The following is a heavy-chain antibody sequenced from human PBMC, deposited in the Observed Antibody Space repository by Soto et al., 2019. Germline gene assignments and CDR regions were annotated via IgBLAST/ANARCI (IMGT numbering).Heavy chain of an antibody. CDR3: ARGTSLLWFGELLYDYYYYYGMDV. D-gene: IGHD3-10*01. V-gene: IGHV4-59*01. J-gene: IGHJ6*02. CDR2: IYYSGST. CDR1: GGSISSYY. Sequence: XETLPLTFTVCGGSISSYYWSWIRQPPGKGLEWIGYIYYSGSTNYNPSLKSRVTISVDTSKNQFSLKLSSVTAADTAVYYCARGTSLLWFGELLYDYYYYYGMDVWGQGTTVTVSS.